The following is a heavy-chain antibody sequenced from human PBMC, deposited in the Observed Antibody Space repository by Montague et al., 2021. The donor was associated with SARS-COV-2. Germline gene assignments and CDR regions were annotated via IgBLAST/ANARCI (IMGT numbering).Heavy chain of an antibody. CDR3: SAGQSSSWL. J-gene: IGHJ4*02. D-gene: IGHD6-13*01. CDR1: GFTFSSYW. Sequence: SLRLSCAASGFTFSSYWMSWVRQAPGKGLEWVATIKQDGSEKYYVDSVKGRFTISRDNAKNSLYLQMNSLRAEDKAVYYCSAGQSSSWLWGQGTLVTVSS. V-gene: IGHV3-7*01. CDR2: IKQDGSEK.